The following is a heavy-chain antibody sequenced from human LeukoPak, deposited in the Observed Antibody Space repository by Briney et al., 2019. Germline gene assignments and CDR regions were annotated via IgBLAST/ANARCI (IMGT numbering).Heavy chain of an antibody. CDR1: GFTFSNAW. D-gene: IGHD3-10*01. CDR2: IKSKTDGGTT. Sequence: GGSLRLSCAASGFTFSNAWMSWVRQAPGKGLEWVGRIKSKTDGGTTDYAAPVKGRFTISRDDSKNTLYLQMNSLKTEDTAVYYCTTSMEGSGSYELYYYYYMDVWGKGTTVTVSS. J-gene: IGHJ6*03. CDR3: TTSMEGSGSYELYYYYYMDV. V-gene: IGHV3-15*01.